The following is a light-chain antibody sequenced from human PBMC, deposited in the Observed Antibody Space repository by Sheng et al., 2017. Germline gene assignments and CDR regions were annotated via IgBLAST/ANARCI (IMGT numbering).Light chain of an antibody. V-gene: IGLV3-19*01. CDR3: NSRDISNGYLVT. J-gene: IGLJ2*01. CDR1: NLRRYY. Sequence: SSELTQDPAVSVALGQTVRITCQGDNLRRYYASWYQQKPGQAPVFVFYGKNNRPSGIPDRFSGSSSENTASLTITGAQAEDEADYYCNSRDISNGYLVTFGGGTKLTV. CDR2: GKN.